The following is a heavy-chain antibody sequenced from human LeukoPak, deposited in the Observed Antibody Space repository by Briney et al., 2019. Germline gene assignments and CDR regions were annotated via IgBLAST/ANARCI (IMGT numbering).Heavy chain of an antibody. CDR2: IYYSGST. V-gene: IGHV4-39*07. Sequence: SETLSLTCTVSGGSISSSSYYWGWIRQPPGKGLEWIGSIYYSGSTYYNPSLKSRVTISVDTSKNQFSLKLSSVTAADTAVYYCARAFRYYDSHYYYMDVWGKGTTVTVSS. J-gene: IGHJ6*03. CDR1: GGSISSSSYY. D-gene: IGHD3-3*01. CDR3: ARAFRYYDSHYYYMDV.